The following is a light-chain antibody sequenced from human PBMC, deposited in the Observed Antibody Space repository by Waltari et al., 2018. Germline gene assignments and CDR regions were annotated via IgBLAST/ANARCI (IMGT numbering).Light chain of an antibody. V-gene: IGLV2-18*02. CDR1: DSDVGFYNR. CDR3: SSYTTGATWV. J-gene: IGLJ3*02. CDR2: EFT. Sequence: QSALTQPPSVSGSPGQSVTLSCAGTDSDVGFYNRVSWYQQPPGTAPKPIIYEFTNRPSVVPERFAWSKSGNTASLTSSGLQTEYEADYYCSSYTTGATWVFGGGTKLTVL.